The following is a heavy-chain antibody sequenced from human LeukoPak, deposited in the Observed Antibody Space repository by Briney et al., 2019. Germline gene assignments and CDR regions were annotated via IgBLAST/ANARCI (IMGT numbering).Heavy chain of an antibody. Sequence: ASVKVSCKASGYTFTSYDINWVRQATGQGLEWMGWMNPNSGNTGYAQKFQGRVTMTTDTSTSTAYMELRSLRSDDTAVYYCARDGKGTFFAGGPKDYWGQGTLVTVSS. V-gene: IGHV1-8*01. D-gene: IGHD2/OR15-2a*01. CDR3: ARDGKGTFFAGGPKDY. J-gene: IGHJ4*02. CDR1: GYTFTSYD. CDR2: MNPNSGNT.